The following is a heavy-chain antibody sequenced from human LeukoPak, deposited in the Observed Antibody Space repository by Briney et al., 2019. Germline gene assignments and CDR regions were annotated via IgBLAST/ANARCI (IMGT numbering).Heavy chain of an antibody. CDR3: AKDYTRSWTGRGFDI. J-gene: IGHJ3*02. V-gene: IGHV3-23*01. CDR2: ISRSGGRT. D-gene: IGHD6-13*01. CDR1: GFTVSSNY. Sequence: GGSLRLSCAASGFTVSSNYMSWVRQAPGKGLEWVSTISRSGGRTYYADSVKGRFSISRDSSKNTLDLQMNSLRDEDTAVYYCAKDYTRSWTGRGFDIWGQGTMVTVSS.